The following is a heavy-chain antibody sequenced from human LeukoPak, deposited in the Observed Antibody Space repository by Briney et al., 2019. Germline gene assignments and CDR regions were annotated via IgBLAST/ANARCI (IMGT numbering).Heavy chain of an antibody. CDR2: ISGSGGST. Sequence: GRSLRLSCAASGLTVSSNYMSWVRQAPGKGLEWVSAISGSGGSTYYADSVKGRFTISRDNSKNTLYLQMNSLRAEDTAVYYCAKDLGSIGPFDYWGQGTLVTVSS. CDR1: GLTVSSNY. CDR3: AKDLGSIGPFDY. V-gene: IGHV3-23*01. D-gene: IGHD3-16*01. J-gene: IGHJ4*02.